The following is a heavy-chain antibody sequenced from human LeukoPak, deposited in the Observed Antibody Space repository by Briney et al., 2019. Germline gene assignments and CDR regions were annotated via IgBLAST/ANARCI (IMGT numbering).Heavy chain of an antibody. CDR1: GGSISSGDYY. D-gene: IGHD3-10*01. CDR2: IYYSGST. CDR3: AREVRGVSFFDY. V-gene: IGHV4-30-4*01. J-gene: IGHJ4*02. Sequence: SETLSLTCTVSGGSISSGDYYWSWIRQPPGKGLEWIGYIYYSGSTYYNPSLKSRLTISVDTSKNQFSLKLSSVTAADTAVYCCAREVRGVSFFDYWGQGTLVTVSS.